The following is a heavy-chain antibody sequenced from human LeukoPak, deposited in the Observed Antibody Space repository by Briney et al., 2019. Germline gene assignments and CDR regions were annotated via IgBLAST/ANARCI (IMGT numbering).Heavy chain of an antibody. CDR3: ARGDLPYDSSVYHRVFDY. Sequence: ASVKVSCKASGYTSSTYGISWVRQAPGQGLEWMGWISGYNGNTAYAQKLQGRVTMTTDTSTSTAYMELRSLRSDDTAVYYCARGDLPYDSSVYHRVFDYWGQGTLVTVSS. D-gene: IGHD3-22*01. CDR1: GYTSSTYG. J-gene: IGHJ4*02. CDR2: ISGYNGNT. V-gene: IGHV1-18*01.